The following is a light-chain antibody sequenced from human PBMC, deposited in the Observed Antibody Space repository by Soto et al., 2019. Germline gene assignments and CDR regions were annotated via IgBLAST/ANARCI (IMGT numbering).Light chain of an antibody. CDR2: GAF. J-gene: IGKJ1*01. Sequence: ELVLTPSPVTLSVSPGERATLSCRASQSVSSNLAWYQQKPGQAPSLLIYGAFTRATGIPARFSGTGSGTEFTLTISSLQSEDFALYYCQQYNDWPLTFGQGTKVDIK. CDR3: QQYNDWPLT. V-gene: IGKV3-15*01. CDR1: QSVSSN.